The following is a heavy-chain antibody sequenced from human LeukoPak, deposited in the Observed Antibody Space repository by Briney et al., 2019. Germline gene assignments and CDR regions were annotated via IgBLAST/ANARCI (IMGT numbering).Heavy chain of an antibody. D-gene: IGHD2-15*01. V-gene: IGHV1-3*03. Sequence: ASVKVSCKASGYTFSSYAMHWVRQAPGQRLEWMGWINADNGNTKYAQEFQSRVTITRDTSASTAYMELSSLRSEDMAVYYCARKECSGGSCYFDYWGQGTLVTVSS. CDR3: ARKECSGGSCYFDY. CDR1: GYTFSSYA. J-gene: IGHJ4*02. CDR2: INADNGNT.